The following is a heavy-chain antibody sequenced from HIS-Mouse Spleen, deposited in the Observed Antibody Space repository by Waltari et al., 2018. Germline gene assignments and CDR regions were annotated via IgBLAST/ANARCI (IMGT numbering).Heavy chain of an antibody. CDR2: ISYDGSNK. CDR3: AKEALGSYYFDY. Sequence: QVQLVESGGGVVQPGRSLRLSCAASGFTFSSYGMHWVRQAPGKGLEWVAVISYDGSNKYYADSVKGRFTISRDNSKNTLYLQMNSLRAEDTAVYYCAKEALGSYYFDYWGQGTLVTVSS. V-gene: IGHV3-30*18. D-gene: IGHD1-26*01. CDR1: GFTFSSYG. J-gene: IGHJ4*02.